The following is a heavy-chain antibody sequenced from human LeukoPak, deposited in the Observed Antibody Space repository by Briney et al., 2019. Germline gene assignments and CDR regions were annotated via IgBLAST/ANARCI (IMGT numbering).Heavy chain of an antibody. J-gene: IGHJ4*02. CDR1: GSTFSSYG. CDR3: ACGVLRFLEWLSDNLDY. D-gene: IGHD3-3*01. V-gene: IGHV3-30*02. CDR2: IRYDGSNK. Sequence: GGSLRLSCAASGSTFSSYGMHRVRQAPGKGLEWVAFIRYDGSNKYYADSVKGRFTISRDNSKNTLYLQMNSLRAEDTAVYYCACGVLRFLEWLSDNLDYWGQGTLVTVSS.